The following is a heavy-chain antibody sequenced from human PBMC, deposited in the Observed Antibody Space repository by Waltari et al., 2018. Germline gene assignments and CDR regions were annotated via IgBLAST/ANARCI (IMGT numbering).Heavy chain of an antibody. CDR2: IYHSGST. V-gene: IGHV4-4*02. D-gene: IGHD6-13*01. Sequence: QVQLQESGPGLVKPSGTLSLTCAVSGGSISSSNWWSWVRQPPGKGREWIGEIYHSGSTNNNPSLKSGVTISEEKSKNQFSRKLSSVTAADTAVYYCARAAAGRGGGYWGQGTLVTVSS. CDR3: ARAAAGRGGGY. J-gene: IGHJ4*02. CDR1: GGSISSSNW.